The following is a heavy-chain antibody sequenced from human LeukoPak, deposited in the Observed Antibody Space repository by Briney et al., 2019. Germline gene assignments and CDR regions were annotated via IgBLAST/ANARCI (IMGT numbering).Heavy chain of an antibody. CDR3: AKGLSSIYDYFDY. D-gene: IGHD3-3*02. V-gene: IGHV3-23*01. J-gene: IGHJ4*02. Sequence: GGSLRLSCAASGFTFSSYAMSWVRQAPGKGLEWVSAISGSGGSTYYADSVKGRFTIPRDNSKNTLYLQMNSLRAEDTAVYYCAKGLSSIYDYFDYWGQGTLVTVSS. CDR2: ISGSGGST. CDR1: GFTFSSYA.